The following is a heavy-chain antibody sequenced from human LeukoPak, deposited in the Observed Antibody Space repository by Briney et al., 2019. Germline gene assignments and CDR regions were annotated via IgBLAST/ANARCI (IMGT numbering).Heavy chain of an antibody. CDR1: GFTFSDYY. D-gene: IGHD3-9*01. J-gene: IGHJ4*02. CDR3: ARGREELRYFDWLLFDY. V-gene: IGHV3-11*06. Sequence: PGGSLRLSCAASGFTFSDYYRSWIRQAPGKGLEWVSYISSSSSYTNYADSVKGRFTISRDNAKNSLYLQMNSLRAEDTAVYYCARGREELRYFDWLLFDYWGQGTLVTVSS. CDR2: ISSSSSYT.